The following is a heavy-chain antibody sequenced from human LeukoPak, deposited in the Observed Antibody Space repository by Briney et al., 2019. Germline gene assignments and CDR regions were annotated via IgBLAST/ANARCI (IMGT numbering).Heavy chain of an antibody. CDR1: GFTFSGYD. CDR3: ARDGGGTTADWCFDL. D-gene: IGHD1-14*01. CDR2: VGYGGDT. Sequence: GGSLRLSCAASGFTFSGYDMHWVRQLPGKGLEWVAAVGYGGDTYYPASVEGRFTVSRENAKNSLYLQMNTLRAGDTAVYYCARDGGGTTADWCFDLWGRGTPVTVSS. V-gene: IGHV3-13*01. J-gene: IGHJ2*01.